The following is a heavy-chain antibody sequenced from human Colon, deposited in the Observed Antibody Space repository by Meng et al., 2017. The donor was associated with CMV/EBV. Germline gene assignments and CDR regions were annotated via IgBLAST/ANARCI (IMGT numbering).Heavy chain of an antibody. CDR2: LSGGGGSV. D-gene: IGHD3-3*01. J-gene: IGHJ4*02. CDR1: GFTFSNYA. CDR3: AKQGGITIFGVVTPFDY. V-gene: IGHV3-23*01. Sequence: GESLKISCVASGFTFSNYAMTWVRQVPGKGLAWVSALSGGGGSVYYADTVKGRFTISRDNSKNTLYLQMNSLRAEDTAVYYCAKQGGITIFGVVTPFDYWGQGTLVTVSS.